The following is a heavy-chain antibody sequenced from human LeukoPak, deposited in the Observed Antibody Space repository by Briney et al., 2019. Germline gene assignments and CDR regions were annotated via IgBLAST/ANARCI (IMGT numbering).Heavy chain of an antibody. CDR1: GGTFSSYA. CDR3: ARDGESGYYFDY. Sequence: SVKVSCKASGGTFSSYAISWVRQAPGQGLEWMGGIIPIFGTANYAQTFQGRVTITTDESTSTAYMELSSLRSEDTAVYYCARDGESGYYFDYWGQGTLVTVSS. J-gene: IGHJ4*02. V-gene: IGHV1-69*05. CDR2: IIPIFGTA. D-gene: IGHD3-3*01.